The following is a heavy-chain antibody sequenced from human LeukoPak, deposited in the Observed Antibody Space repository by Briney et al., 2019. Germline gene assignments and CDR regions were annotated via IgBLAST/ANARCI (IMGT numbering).Heavy chain of an antibody. V-gene: IGHV3-21*01. CDR2: ISSSSSYI. D-gene: IGHD2-2*01. CDR3: ARVTRRYCSSTSCLYDY. J-gene: IGHJ4*02. Sequence: PGGSLRLSCAASGFTFSSSAMSWVRQAPGKGLEWVSSISSSSSYIYYADSVKGRFTISRDNAKNSLYLQMNSLRAEDTAVYYCARVTRRYCSSTSCLYDYWGQGTLVTVSS. CDR1: GFTFSSSA.